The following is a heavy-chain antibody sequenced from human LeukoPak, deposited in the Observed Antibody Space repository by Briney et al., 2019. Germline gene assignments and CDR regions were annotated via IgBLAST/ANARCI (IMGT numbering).Heavy chain of an antibody. CDR2: ISSRGTTI. J-gene: IGHJ4*02. CDR1: GFTCSDYY. D-gene: IGHD6-19*01. Sequence: GGSLRLSCAASGFTCSDYYMSWIRQAPGKGLEWISYISSRGTTINYADSVKGRFIISRDNAKNSLYLQMNSLRAEDTALYYCAREAVAGILGYWGQGTLVTVSS. CDR3: AREAVAGILGY. V-gene: IGHV3-11*04.